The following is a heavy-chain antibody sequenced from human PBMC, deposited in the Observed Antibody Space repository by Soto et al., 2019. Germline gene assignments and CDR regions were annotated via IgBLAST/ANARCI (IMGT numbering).Heavy chain of an antibody. CDR1: GFSLSTSGVG. CDR2: IYWDDDK. J-gene: IGHJ3*02. V-gene: IGHV2-5*02. D-gene: IGHD7-27*01. Sequence: QITLKESGPTLVKPTQTLTLTCTFSGFSLSTSGVGVVWIRQPPGKALEWLALIYWDDDKRYSPSLKSRLTXTXXTSKNQVVLTMTNMDPVDTATYFCAHRGYWGAFDIWGQGTTVTVSS. CDR3: AHRGYWGAFDI.